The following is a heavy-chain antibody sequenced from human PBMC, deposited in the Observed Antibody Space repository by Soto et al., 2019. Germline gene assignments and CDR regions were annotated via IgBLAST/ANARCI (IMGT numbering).Heavy chain of an antibody. J-gene: IGHJ3*01. Sequence: PGASLKISCKCSGYTFTGNWIGWVRPMPGKGLEWMGIILPIDSDTRYSPSSQGQVTISADNSISTAYLQWSSLKASDTAIYYCATPGGRDFNAFDVWGQGTMVTVSS. CDR1: GYTFTGNW. CDR3: ATPGGRDFNAFDV. D-gene: IGHD2-21*02. CDR2: ILPIDSDT. V-gene: IGHV5-51*01.